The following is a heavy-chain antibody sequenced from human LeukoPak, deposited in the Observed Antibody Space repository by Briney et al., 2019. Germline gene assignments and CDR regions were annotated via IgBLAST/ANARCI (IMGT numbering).Heavy chain of an antibody. D-gene: IGHD1-26*01. CDR3: ARNSGSNPFDY. V-gene: IGHV3-7*01. J-gene: IGHJ4*02. CDR1: GFTFSSYW. Sequence: GGSLRLSCAASGFTFSSYWLSWVRQAPGKGLEWVASIEQDGSQKYYVDSVRGRFTISRDNAKNSVYLQTNSLRVEDTAVYYCARNSGSNPFDYWGRELWSPSPQ. CDR2: IEQDGSQK.